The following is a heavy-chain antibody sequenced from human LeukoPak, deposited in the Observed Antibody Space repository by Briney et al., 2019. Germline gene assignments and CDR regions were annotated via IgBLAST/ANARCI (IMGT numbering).Heavy chain of an antibody. CDR1: GFTFSSYA. J-gene: IGHJ6*02. CDR2: ISYDGSNK. Sequence: PGGSLRLSCAASGFTFSSYAMHWVRQAPGKGLEWVAVISYDGSNKYYADSVKGRFTISRDNSKNTLYLQMNGLRAEDTAVYYCASVHIRQSYYYYYGMDVWGQGTTVTVSS. CDR3: ASVHIRQSYYYYYGMDV. V-gene: IGHV3-30-3*01. D-gene: IGHD2-21*01.